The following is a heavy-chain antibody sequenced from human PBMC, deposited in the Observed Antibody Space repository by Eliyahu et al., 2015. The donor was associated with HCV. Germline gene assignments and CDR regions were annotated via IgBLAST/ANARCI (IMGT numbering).Heavy chain of an antibody. D-gene: IGHD6-19*01. CDR1: GGSITTYY. V-gene: IGHV4-59*01. J-gene: IGHJ5*02. CDR2: IHYSGST. Sequence: QVQLQESGPGLVKPSETLSVTCTVSGGSITTYYWSWIRQPPGKGLGWIGYIHYSGSTNYNPSLKSRVTISVDTSKNQFSLNLTSVTAADTAVYYCASGGGGIAVAGTGGWFDPWGQGTLVTVSS. CDR3: ASGGGGIAVAGTGGWFDP.